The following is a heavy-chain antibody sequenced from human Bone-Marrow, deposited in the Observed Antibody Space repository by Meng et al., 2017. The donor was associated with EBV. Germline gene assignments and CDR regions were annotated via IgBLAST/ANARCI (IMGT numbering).Heavy chain of an antibody. CDR3: VRGPPVGVPGPGDY. CDR2: INVRLSFT. Sequence: VRLGLFGAVVKNPGASVKVSCKASGYAFTNFILHWVRQAPGQRPEWMGWINVRLSFTKYSQKFQGRVTISSDTAATTGFMELSSLRSEDTAVYYCVRGPPVGVPGPGDYWGQGTLVTVSS. CDR1: GYAFTNFI. D-gene: IGHD2-21*01. J-gene: IGHJ4*02. V-gene: IGHV1-3*01.